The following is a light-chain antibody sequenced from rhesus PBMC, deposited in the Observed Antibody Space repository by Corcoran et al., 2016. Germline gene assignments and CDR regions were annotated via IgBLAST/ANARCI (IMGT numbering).Light chain of an antibody. V-gene: IGKV1-33*01. CDR3: QQRNSYPFT. CDR1: QGISNA. Sequence: DIQMTQSPSSLSASVGDKVTITCRASQGISNALAWYQQKPWKAPKLLIYAASTLQSGVPARFSGSGSGTDFTLTISSLQPEDFAVYYCQQRNSYPFTFGPGTKLDIE. CDR2: AAS. J-gene: IGKJ3*01.